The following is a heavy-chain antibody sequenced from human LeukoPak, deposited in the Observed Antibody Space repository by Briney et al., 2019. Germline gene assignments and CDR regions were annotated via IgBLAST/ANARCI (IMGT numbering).Heavy chain of an antibody. CDR1: GFTFSSYA. CDR2: ISGSGGST. J-gene: IGHJ1*01. D-gene: IGHD6-19*01. CDR3: AKDSRSGWYGGNFQQ. V-gene: IGHV3-23*01. Sequence: PGGSPRLSCAASGFTFSSYAMCWVRQAPGKGLEWVSAISGSGGSTYYADSVKGRFTISRDNAKNSLYLQMNSLRVEDTAVYYCAKDSRSGWYGGNFQQWGQGTLVTVSS.